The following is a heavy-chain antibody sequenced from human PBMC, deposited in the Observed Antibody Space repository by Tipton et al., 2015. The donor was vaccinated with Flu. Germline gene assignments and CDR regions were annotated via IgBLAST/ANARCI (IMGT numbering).Heavy chain of an antibody. V-gene: IGHV1-18*01. J-gene: IGHJ4*02. Sequence: QLVQSGAEVKPPGASVKVSCKTSGYTFNTYGISWVRQAPGQGLEWMGWISPYTDNSNYAQKFQGRVTMTTDTSTSTAYLEMRSLRLDDTAVYYCARDMPQGVVVIPPAKRFDHWGQGTLVSVSS. CDR3: ARDMPQGVVVIPPAKRFDH. D-gene: IGHD2-2*01. CDR1: GYTFNTYG. CDR2: ISPYTDNS.